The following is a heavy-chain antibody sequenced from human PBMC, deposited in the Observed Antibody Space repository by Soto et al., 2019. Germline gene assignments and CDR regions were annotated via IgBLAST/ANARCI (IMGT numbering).Heavy chain of an antibody. CDR1: GDSVSSNTVA. V-gene: IGHV6-1*01. CDR3: AREKWAAAGGINWFDP. D-gene: IGHD6-13*01. Sequence: TLSLTCAVSGDSVSSNTVAWNWIRQSPSRGLEWLGRSYYRSKWYNDYAVSVKSRITINPDTSKNQFSLQLNSVTPEDTAVYYCAREKWAAAGGINWFDPWGQGTLVTVS. J-gene: IGHJ5*02. CDR2: SYYRSKWYN.